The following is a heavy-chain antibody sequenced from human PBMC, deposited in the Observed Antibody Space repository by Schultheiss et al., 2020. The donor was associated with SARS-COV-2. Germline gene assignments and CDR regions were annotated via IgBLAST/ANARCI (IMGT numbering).Heavy chain of an antibody. Sequence: SETLSLTCTVSGGSISSGYYWGWIRQPPGKGLEWIGSIYHSGSTNYNPSLKSRVTISVDTSKNQFSLKLSSVTAADTAVYYCARGFLEWLLPQQFEYGMDVWGQGTTVTVSS. CDR3: ARGFLEWLLPQQFEYGMDV. CDR1: GGSISSGYY. J-gene: IGHJ6*02. D-gene: IGHD3-3*01. V-gene: IGHV4-38-2*02. CDR2: IYHSGST.